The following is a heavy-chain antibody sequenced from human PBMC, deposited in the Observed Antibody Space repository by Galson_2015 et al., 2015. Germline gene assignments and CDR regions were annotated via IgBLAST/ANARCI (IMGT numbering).Heavy chain of an antibody. J-gene: IGHJ4*02. CDR3: AKDDGYSYGFDY. V-gene: IGHV3-23*01. Sequence: SLRLSCAASGFTFSSYAMSWVRQAPGKGLECVPAISGSGGRTYYADSVKGRFTISRDNSKNTVYLQMNSLRAEDTALYYCAKDDGYSYGFDYWGQGTLLTVSS. D-gene: IGHD5-18*01. CDR1: GFTFSSYA. CDR2: ISGSGGRT.